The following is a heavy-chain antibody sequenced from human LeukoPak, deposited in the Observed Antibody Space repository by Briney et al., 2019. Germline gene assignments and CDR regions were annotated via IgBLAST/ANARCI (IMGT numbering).Heavy chain of an antibody. CDR1: GGSISIYY. CDR2: IYSSGST. J-gene: IGHJ2*01. Sequence: SETLSLTCTVSGGSISIYYWSWIRQPAGKGLEWIGRIYSSGSTNYNPSLKSRVTMSVDTSKSQFSLKLNSVTAADTAVYYCARDGDYDWYFDLWGRGTLVTVSS. V-gene: IGHV4-4*07. D-gene: IGHD4-17*01. CDR3: ARDGDYDWYFDL.